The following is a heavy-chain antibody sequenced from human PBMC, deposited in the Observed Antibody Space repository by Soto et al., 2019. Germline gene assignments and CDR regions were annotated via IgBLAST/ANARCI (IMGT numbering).Heavy chain of an antibody. CDR2: IYPGDSDT. J-gene: IGHJ6*02. V-gene: IGHV5-51*01. CDR3: ARDSNSSSWYSDYYYYYGMDV. D-gene: IGHD6-13*01. Sequence: PGESLKISCKGSGYSFTSYWIGWVRQMPGKGLEWMGIIYPGDSDTRYSPSFQGQVAISADKSISTAYLQWSSLKASDTAVYYCARDSNSSSWYSDYYYYYGMDVWGQGTTVTVSS. CDR1: GYSFTSYW.